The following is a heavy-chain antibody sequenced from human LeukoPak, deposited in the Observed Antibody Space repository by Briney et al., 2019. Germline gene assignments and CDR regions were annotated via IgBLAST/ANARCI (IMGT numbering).Heavy chain of an antibody. J-gene: IGHJ4*02. CDR3: ARIGNYYFDY. Sequence: PSGTLSLTCAVSGGSISSGNWWGGVRQPPGKGLGWIGEIYHSGSTNYNPSLKSLVTISGDKSKNQFSLKLTSVTAADTAVYYCARIGNYYFDYWGQGTLLTVSS. V-gene: IGHV4-4*02. CDR1: GGSISSGNW. D-gene: IGHD1-1*01. CDR2: IYHSGST.